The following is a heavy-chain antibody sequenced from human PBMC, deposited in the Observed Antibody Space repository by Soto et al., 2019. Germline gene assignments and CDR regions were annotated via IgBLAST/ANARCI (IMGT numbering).Heavy chain of an antibody. Sequence: SETLSLTCAVSGGSISSSNWWSWVRQPPGKGLEWIGEIYHSGSTNYNPSLKSRVTISVDKSKNQFSLKLSSATAADTAVYYCARNGVLRYFDWLPAYYGMDVWGQGTTVTVSS. J-gene: IGHJ6*02. D-gene: IGHD3-9*01. CDR1: GGSISSSNW. CDR2: IYHSGST. V-gene: IGHV4-4*02. CDR3: ARNGVLRYFDWLPAYYGMDV.